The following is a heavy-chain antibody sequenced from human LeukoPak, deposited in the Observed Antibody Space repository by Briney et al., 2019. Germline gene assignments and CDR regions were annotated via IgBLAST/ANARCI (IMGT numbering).Heavy chain of an antibody. CDR1: GGSISSYY. Sequence: SETLSLTCTVSGGSISSYYWSWIRQPAGKGLEWIGCIYTSGSTNYNPSLKSRVTMSVDTSKNQFSLKLSSVTAADTAVYYCARESTPGRHLDYWGQGTLVTVSS. D-gene: IGHD3-10*01. V-gene: IGHV4-4*07. J-gene: IGHJ4*02. CDR2: IYTSGST. CDR3: ARESTPGRHLDY.